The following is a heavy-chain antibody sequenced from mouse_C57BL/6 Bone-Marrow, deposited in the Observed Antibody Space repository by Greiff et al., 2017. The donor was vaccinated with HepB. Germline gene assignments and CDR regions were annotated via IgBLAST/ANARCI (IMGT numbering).Heavy chain of an antibody. J-gene: IGHJ4*01. D-gene: IGHD2-4*01. CDR2: ISNGGGST. Sequence: EVQLVESGGGLVQPGGSLKLSCAASGFTFSDYYMYWVRQTPEKRLEWVAYISNGGGSTYYPDTVKGRFTISRDNAKNTLYLQMSRLKSEDTAMYYCARTYDYDDGYAMDYWGQGTSVTVSS. CDR1: GFTFSDYY. CDR3: ARTYDYDDGYAMDY. V-gene: IGHV5-12*01.